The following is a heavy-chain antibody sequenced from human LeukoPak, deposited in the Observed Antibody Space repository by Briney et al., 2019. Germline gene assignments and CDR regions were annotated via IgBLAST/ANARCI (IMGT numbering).Heavy chain of an antibody. CDR1: GFTVSSYS. CDR3: ARKANYYDSSGSRDVFNI. Sequence: GGSLRLSCAASGFTVSSYSMSWVRQAPGKGLEWVSVISGGGDTTYYADSVKGRFTISRDISKSTVHLQMNSLRAEDTAVYYCARKANYYDSSGSRDVFNIWGQGTMVTVSS. D-gene: IGHD3-22*01. V-gene: IGHV3-23*01. J-gene: IGHJ3*02. CDR2: ISGGGDTT.